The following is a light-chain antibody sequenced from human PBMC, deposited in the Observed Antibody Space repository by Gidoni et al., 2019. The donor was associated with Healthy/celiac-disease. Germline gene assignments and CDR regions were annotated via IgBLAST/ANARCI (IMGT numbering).Light chain of an antibody. J-gene: IGKJ1*01. CDR1: QNVLYSSNSKNY. CDR2: WAS. V-gene: IGKV4-1*01. Sequence: DIVMTQSPASLTVSLGERATINCKSSQNVLYSSNSKNYLAWYQQKPGHPPKLLIYWASALESGVPDRFSGSGSGTDFTLTISSLQAEDVAVYYCQQYYSTPLTFGQGTKVEIK. CDR3: QQYYSTPLT.